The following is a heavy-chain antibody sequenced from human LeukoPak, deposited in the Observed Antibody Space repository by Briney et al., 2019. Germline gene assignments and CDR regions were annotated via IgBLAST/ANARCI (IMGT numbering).Heavy chain of an antibody. Sequence: PGGSLRLSCAASGFTFSSYSVNWVRQAPGKGLEWVSSISSSSSYIYYADSVKGRFTISRDNAKNSLYLQLNSLRAEDTAVYYCAKVGRSNTPGGWGQGTLVTVSS. V-gene: IGHV3-21*01. J-gene: IGHJ4*02. CDR3: AKVGRSNTPGG. D-gene: IGHD3-16*01. CDR1: GFTFSSYS. CDR2: ISSSSSYI.